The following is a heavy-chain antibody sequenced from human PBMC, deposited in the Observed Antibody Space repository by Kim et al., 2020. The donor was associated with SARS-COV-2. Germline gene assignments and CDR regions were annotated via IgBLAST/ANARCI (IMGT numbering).Heavy chain of an antibody. CDR3: VRTLKSPGEDY. Sequence: ASVKVSCKTSGYSFTAFYIHWVRQAPGQGLEYMGWINHKNGGTGYAQRFQGRVTMTKDTSVTTAYVDLNRLRSDDTAVYYCVRTLKSPGEDYWGQGTLVTVSS. D-gene: IGHD3-10*01. V-gene: IGHV1-2*02. CDR1: GYSFTAFY. CDR2: INHKNGGT. J-gene: IGHJ4*02.